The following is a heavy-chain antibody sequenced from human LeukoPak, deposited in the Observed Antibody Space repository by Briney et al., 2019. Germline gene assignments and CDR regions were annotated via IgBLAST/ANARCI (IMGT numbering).Heavy chain of an antibody. CDR2: VYYSGST. D-gene: IGHD3-22*01. CDR3: ARIVTYYYDSSAFDI. V-gene: IGHV4-39*07. Sequence: SETLSLTCTVSGASIGSSSYHWGWIRQPPGKGLEWIGTVYYSGSTYYNPSLKSRVTISVDTSKNQFSLKLSSVTAADTAVYYCARIVTYYYDSSAFDIWGQGTMVTVSS. J-gene: IGHJ3*02. CDR1: GASIGSSSYH.